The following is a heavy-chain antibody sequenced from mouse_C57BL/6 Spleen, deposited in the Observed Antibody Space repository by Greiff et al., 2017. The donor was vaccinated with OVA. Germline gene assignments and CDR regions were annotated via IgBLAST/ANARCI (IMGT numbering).Heavy chain of an antibody. D-gene: IGHD1-1*01. CDR3: AREGPLGVGAMDY. V-gene: IGHV3-1*01. Sequence: VQLKESGPGMVKPSQSLSLTCTVTGYSITSGYDWHWIRHFPGNKLEWMGYISYSGSTNYNPSLKSRISITHDTSKNHFFLKLNSVTTEDTATYYCAREGPLGVGAMDYWGQGTSVTVSS. CDR1: GYSITSGYD. CDR2: ISYSGST. J-gene: IGHJ4*01.